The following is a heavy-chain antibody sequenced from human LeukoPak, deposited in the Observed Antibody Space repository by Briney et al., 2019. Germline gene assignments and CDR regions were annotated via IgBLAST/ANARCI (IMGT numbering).Heavy chain of an antibody. D-gene: IGHD3-10*01. CDR3: ARKHYGSGSYFLDY. J-gene: IGHJ4*02. CDR2: ISGSGGST. CDR1: GFTFSSYA. V-gene: IGHV3-23*01. Sequence: AGSLRLSCAASGFTFSSYAMSWVRQAPGKGLEWVSAISGSGGSTYYADSVKGRFTISRDNSKNTLYLQMNSLRAEDTAVYYCARKHYGSGSYFLDYWGQGTLVTVSS.